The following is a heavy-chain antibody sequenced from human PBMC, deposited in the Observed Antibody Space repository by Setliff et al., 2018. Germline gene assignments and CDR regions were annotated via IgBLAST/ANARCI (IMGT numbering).Heavy chain of an antibody. D-gene: IGHD1-1*01. CDR2: IYYSGTT. CDR3: ATTGIYRYFDY. J-gene: IGHJ4*02. CDR1: GDSISSSRYY. V-gene: IGHV4-39*01. Sequence: NPSETLSLTCTVSGDSISSSRYYWAWIRQPPGKGLEWIGNIYYSGTTYSNPSLKSRVTMSVDTSKNQFSLRQNSVTASDTAVYYCATTGIYRYFDYWGQGTLVTVSS.